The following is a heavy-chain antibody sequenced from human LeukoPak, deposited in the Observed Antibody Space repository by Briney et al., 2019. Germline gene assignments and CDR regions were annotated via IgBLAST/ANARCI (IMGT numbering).Heavy chain of an antibody. V-gene: IGHV4-4*07. D-gene: IGHD5-24*01. CDR2: IYTSGST. Sequence: SEALSLTCTVSGGSISSYYWSWIRQPAGKGLEWIGRIYTSGSTNYNPSLKSRVTISVDTSKNQFSLKLSSVTAADTAVYYCASGWLQVYYYGMDVWGQGTTVTVSS. J-gene: IGHJ6*02. CDR3: ASGWLQVYYYGMDV. CDR1: GGSISSYY.